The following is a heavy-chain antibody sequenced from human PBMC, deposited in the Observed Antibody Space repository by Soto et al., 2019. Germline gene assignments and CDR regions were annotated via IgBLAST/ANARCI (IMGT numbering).Heavy chain of an antibody. CDR3: ARDRGHIVVVTAIGYFDY. CDR2: ISYDGSNK. Sequence: QVQLVQSGAEVKKPGASVKVSCKASGYTFTSYYMHWVRQAPGKGLEWVAVISYDGSNKYYADSVKGRFTISRDNSKNTLYLQMNSLRAEDTAVYYCARDRGHIVVVTAIGYFDYWGQGTLVTVSS. J-gene: IGHJ4*02. V-gene: IGHV3-30-3*01. D-gene: IGHD2-21*02. CDR1: GYTFTSYY.